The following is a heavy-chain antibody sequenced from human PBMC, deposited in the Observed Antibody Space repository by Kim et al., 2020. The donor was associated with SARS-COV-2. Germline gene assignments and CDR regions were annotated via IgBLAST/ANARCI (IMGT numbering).Heavy chain of an antibody. J-gene: IGHJ5*02. Sequence: YQASVKARFTISRDNAKSTLDLQMTSLGPEDTAVYYCARGSGSYGFDPWGPGVLVTVSS. CDR3: ARGSGSYGFDP. V-gene: IGHV3-74*01. D-gene: IGHD1-26*01.